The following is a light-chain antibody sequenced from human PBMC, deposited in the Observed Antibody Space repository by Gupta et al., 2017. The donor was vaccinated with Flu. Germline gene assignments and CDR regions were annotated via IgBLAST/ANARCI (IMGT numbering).Light chain of an antibody. CDR3: QVWDSSSDFVV. CDR1: NIGNKV. V-gene: IGLV3-21*03. CDR2: DDS. J-gene: IGLJ2*01. Sequence: GKTARITCGGNNIGNKVVSWYQQRPGQAPVLVVYDDSGRPSGIPERFSGSNSERTATLTISRVEAGDEADDYCQVWDSSSDFVVFGGGTELTVL.